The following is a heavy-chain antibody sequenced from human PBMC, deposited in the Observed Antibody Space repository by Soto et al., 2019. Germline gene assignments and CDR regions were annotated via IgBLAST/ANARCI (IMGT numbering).Heavy chain of an antibody. D-gene: IGHD3-10*01. CDR2: IYDSGT. Sequence: SETLSLTCAVSGVSISSHFWSWIRQPPGKGLEWIGYIYDSGTNYNPSLKSRLTMSIDTSRNQFSLKLSSVTAADTAVYYCARARLSRSWWFDPWGQGTLVTVSS. J-gene: IGHJ5*02. V-gene: IGHV4-59*11. CDR3: ARARLSRSWWFDP. CDR1: GVSISSHF.